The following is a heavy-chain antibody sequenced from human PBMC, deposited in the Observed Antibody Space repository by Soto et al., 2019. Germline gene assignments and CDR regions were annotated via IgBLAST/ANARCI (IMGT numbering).Heavy chain of an antibody. Sequence: QVQLVESGGGVVQPGRSLRLSCAASGFTFSNHAMHWVRQAPGKGLEWVAVISDDGRNTYYADSVKGRFTISRDNSKNTMDLQMNSLRTEDTAVYYCAREHYPDPPGYFDYWGQGTLVTVSS. CDR1: GFTFSNHA. CDR2: ISDDGRNT. D-gene: IGHD1-26*01. V-gene: IGHV3-30*04. CDR3: AREHYPDPPGYFDY. J-gene: IGHJ4*02.